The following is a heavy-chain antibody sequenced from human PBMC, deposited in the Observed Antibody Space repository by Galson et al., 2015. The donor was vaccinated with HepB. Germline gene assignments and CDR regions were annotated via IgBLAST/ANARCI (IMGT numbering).Heavy chain of an antibody. Sequence: SVKVSCKASGGTFSSYAISWVRQAPGQGLEWMGRIIPILGIANYAQKFQGRVTITADKSTSTAYMELSSLRSEDTAVYYCARDLETVAGFDYWGQGTLVTVSS. D-gene: IGHD6-19*01. CDR2: IIPILGIA. CDR1: GGTFSSYA. CDR3: ARDLETVAGFDY. V-gene: IGHV1-69*04. J-gene: IGHJ4*02.